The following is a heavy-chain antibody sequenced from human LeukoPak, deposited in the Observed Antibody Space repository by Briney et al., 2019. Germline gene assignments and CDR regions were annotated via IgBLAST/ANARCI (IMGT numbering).Heavy chain of an antibody. CDR3: ARWIHATGGLDY. Sequence: PSQTLSLTRGLSGDSLSRDNVAGKWIRQSRSRGLEWLGRTYYRSQWLQQYGVSVKGRVTINPVTSKIQISLQLNSVTPDDTAIYYCARWIHATGGLDYWGQGTLVTVSS. CDR2: TYYRSQWLQ. D-gene: IGHD3-16*01. J-gene: IGHJ4*02. CDR1: GDSLSRDNVA. V-gene: IGHV6-1*01.